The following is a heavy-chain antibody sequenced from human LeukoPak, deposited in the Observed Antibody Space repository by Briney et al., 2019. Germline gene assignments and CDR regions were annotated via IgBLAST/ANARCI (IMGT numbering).Heavy chain of an antibody. D-gene: IGHD3-3*01. CDR3: ARLTIFGVADLGGDY. CDR2: IIPIFGTT. Sequence: ASVKVSCKASVGTFSSYIISWARQAPGQGLEWMGEIIPIFGTTNYTQKFQGRVTITADKSTSTAYMELSSLRSEDTAVYYCARLTIFGVADLGGDYWGQGTLVTVSS. J-gene: IGHJ4*02. V-gene: IGHV1-69*06. CDR1: VGTFSSYI.